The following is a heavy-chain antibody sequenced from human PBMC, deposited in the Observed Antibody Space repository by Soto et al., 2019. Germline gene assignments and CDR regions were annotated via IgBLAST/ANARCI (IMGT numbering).Heavy chain of an antibody. CDR2: ISGSGGST. V-gene: IGHV3-23*01. CDR3: AKAPHYYDTSGSYYGPAGLDY. CDR1: GFTLSSYV. Sequence: PGGSLRLSCAASGFTLSSYVMSWVRQAPGKGLDWVSSISGSGGSTYYADSVKGRFTISRDNSKNTLYLQMNSLRAEDTAVYYCAKAPHYYDTSGSYYGPAGLDYWGQGTLVTVSS. D-gene: IGHD3-22*01. J-gene: IGHJ4*02.